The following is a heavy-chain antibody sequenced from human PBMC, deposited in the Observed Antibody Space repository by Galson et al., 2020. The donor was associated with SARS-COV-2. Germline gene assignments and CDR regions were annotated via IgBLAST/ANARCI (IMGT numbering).Heavy chain of an antibody. D-gene: IGHD3-22*01. Sequence: ASVKVSCQASGYTFTGYYMHWVRQAPGQGLEWMGLINPNSGGTNYAQKFQGRVTMTMDTSISTAYMELSRLRSDDTALYYCAREEYYFDSSGYDYWGQGTLVTVSS. CDR3: AREEYYFDSSGYDY. J-gene: IGHJ4*02. CDR1: GYTFTGYY. V-gene: IGHV1-2*02. CDR2: INPNSGGT.